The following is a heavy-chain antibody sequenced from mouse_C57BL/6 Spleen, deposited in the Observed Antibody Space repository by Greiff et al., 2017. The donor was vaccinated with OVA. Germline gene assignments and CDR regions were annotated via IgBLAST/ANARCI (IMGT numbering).Heavy chain of an antibody. CDR2: IYPGDGDT. D-gene: IGHD2-5*01. J-gene: IGHJ2*01. V-gene: IGHV1-82*01. Sequence: QVQLKQSGPELVKPGASVKISCKASGYAFSSSWMNWVKQRPGKGLEWIGRIYPGDGDTNYNGTFKGKATLTADKSSSTAYMQLSSLTSEDSAVYFCARKEGYSNYFDYWGQGTTLTVSS. CDR1: GYAFSSSW. CDR3: ARKEGYSNYFDY.